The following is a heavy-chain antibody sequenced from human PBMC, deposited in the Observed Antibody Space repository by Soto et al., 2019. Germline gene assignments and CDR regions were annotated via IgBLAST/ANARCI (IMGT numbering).Heavy chain of an antibody. D-gene: IGHD3-3*01. J-gene: IGHJ4*02. CDR2: ISHDGSNK. CDR3: AKGNGPYYDFWSGGT. V-gene: IGHV3-30*18. CDR1: GFSFSSYG. Sequence: QVQLVESGGGVVQPGRSLRLSCAASGFSFSSYGMHWVRQAPGKGLEWVAVISHDGSNKYYGDSVKGRFTISRDNSKNPLYLQMNSLRADDTAVYYCAKGNGPYYDFWSGGTGGQGTLVTVSS.